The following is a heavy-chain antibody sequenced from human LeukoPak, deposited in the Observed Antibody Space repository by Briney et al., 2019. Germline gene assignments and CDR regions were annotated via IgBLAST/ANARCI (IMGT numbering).Heavy chain of an antibody. V-gene: IGHV3-15*01. CDR3: TTDYYDGSDY. Sequence: KPGGSLRLSCAASGFTFSDAWMTWVRQAPGKGLDWVGRIKSETDGGTTDYAAPVKGRFTISRDDSKNTLYLQMNSLKTEDTAVCYCTTDYYDGSDYWGQGTLVTVSS. J-gene: IGHJ4*02. CDR1: GFTFSDAW. D-gene: IGHD3-22*01. CDR2: IKSETDGGTT.